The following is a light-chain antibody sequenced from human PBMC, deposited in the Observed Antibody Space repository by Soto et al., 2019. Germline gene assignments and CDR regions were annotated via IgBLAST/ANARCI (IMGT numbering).Light chain of an antibody. CDR1: QGISNF. J-gene: IGKJ3*01. V-gene: IGKV1-27*01. CDR2: AAS. Sequence: DIQMTQYPSSLSASVGDRVTITCRASQGISNFLVWYPQKPGKVPRVLIYAASTLQSGVPSRFSGSGSGTDFTLTISSLQPEDVATYYCQKYDSAPFTFGPGTQVDIK. CDR3: QKYDSAPFT.